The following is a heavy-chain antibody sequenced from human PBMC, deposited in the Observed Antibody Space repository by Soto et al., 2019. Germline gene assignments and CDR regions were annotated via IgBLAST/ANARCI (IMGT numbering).Heavy chain of an antibody. J-gene: IGHJ6*02. CDR2: IKQAGSEQ. V-gene: IGHV3-7*05. CDR1: GFTFSGYW. CDR3: ARETV. Sequence: EVQLVESGGGLVQPGGSLRLSCAASGFTFSGYWMSWVRQAPGKGLEWVANIKQAGSEQFYVDSVKGRFTISRDNAKNSLYLPVKSLRAEDTAVYYWARETVWGQGTTVTVSS.